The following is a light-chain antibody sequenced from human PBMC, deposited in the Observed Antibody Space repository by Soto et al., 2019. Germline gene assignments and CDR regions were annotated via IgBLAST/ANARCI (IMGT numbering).Light chain of an antibody. CDR1: QSVSRY. J-gene: IGKJ3*01. V-gene: IGKV3-11*01. Sequence: EIVLTQSPATLSLSPGERATLSCRASQSVSRYLAWYQQKPGQAPRLLIYDTSNRATGIPARFSGSGSGTDFTLTISSLEPEDFAVYYCQQRSNWPPFTFGPGTKVDMK. CDR3: QQRSNWPPFT. CDR2: DTS.